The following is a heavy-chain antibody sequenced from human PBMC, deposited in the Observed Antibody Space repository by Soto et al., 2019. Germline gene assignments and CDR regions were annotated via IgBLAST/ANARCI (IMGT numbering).Heavy chain of an antibody. J-gene: IGHJ5*02. Sequence: SQTLSLTCIVSGGYISSSSCYWGCIRQPPGKGLAWIGSIYYSVSTYYDPSLKSRVTTSVHTSKNQFSLKLSSVTAADTAVYYCARLPGGSSLRVGSNKGFDPWGQATLVTV. V-gene: IGHV4-39*01. CDR1: GGYISSSSCY. CDR2: IYYSVST. CDR3: ARLPGGSSLRVGSNKGFDP. D-gene: IGHD6-6*01.